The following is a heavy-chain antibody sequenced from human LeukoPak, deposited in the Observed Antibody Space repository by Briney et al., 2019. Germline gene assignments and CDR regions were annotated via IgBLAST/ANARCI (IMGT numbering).Heavy chain of an antibody. CDR1: GGSISSYY. Sequence: PSETLSLTCTVSGGSISSYYWSWIRQPPGKRLEWIGYIYHSGSTNYNSSLKSRVTISVDTSKNQFSLKLSSVTAADTAVYYCARHAAFAEYQSHLTHFDYWGQGTLVPVSS. CDR2: IYHSGST. V-gene: IGHV4-59*08. D-gene: IGHD2-2*01. CDR3: ARHAAFAEYQSHLTHFDY. J-gene: IGHJ4*02.